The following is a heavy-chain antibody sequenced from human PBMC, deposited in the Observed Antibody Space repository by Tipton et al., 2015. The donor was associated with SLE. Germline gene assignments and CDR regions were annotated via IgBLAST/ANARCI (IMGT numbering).Heavy chain of an antibody. CDR2: ASYSGRP. J-gene: IGHJ5*02. CDR3: ARYCGSATCLGFWFS. Sequence: LRLSCTVSGGSISSYYWSWIRQPPGKGLEWIGDASYSGRPNFNPSLKSRVTVSVDTSKNQFSLRLSSVTAADSAVYYCARYCGSATCLGFWFSWGQGTLVTVPS. D-gene: IGHD2-2*01. V-gene: IGHV4-59*01. CDR1: GGSISSYY.